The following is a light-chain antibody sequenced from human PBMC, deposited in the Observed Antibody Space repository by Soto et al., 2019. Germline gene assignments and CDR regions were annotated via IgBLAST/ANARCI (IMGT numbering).Light chain of an antibody. CDR3: QQYGNSPPNT. J-gene: IGKJ2*01. Sequence: EIVLTQSPGTLSLSPGERATLSCRASRSVTSNYLAWYQLKPGQAPRILIYGASNRATGIPDRFSGSGSGTDFTLTISRLEPEDFGVYFCQQYGNSPPNTFGQGTKVDI. CDR2: GAS. CDR1: RSVTSNY. V-gene: IGKV3-20*01.